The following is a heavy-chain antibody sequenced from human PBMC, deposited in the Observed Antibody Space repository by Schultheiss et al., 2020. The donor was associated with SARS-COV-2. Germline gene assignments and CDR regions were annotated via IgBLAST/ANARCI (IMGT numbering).Heavy chain of an antibody. D-gene: IGHD6-13*01. CDR1: GGSISSGDYY. J-gene: IGHJ5*02. CDR2: IYHSGST. V-gene: IGHV4-30-4*01. Sequence: SETLSLTCTVSGGSISSGDYYWSWIRQPPGKGLEWIGYIYHSGSTYYNPSLKSRVTISVDTSKNQFSLKLTSVTAADTAVYYCARVWYSSSPFDPWGQGTLVTVSS. CDR3: ARVWYSSSPFDP.